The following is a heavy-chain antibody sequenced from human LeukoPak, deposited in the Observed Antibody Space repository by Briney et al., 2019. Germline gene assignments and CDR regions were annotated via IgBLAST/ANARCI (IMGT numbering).Heavy chain of an antibody. CDR2: INHSGST. CDR1: GGSFSGYY. V-gene: IGHV4-34*01. Sequence: KTSETLSLTCAVYGGSFSGYYWSWIRQPPGKGLEWIGEINHSGSTNYNPSLKSRVTISVDTSKKQFSLKLSSVTAADTAVYYCGRFDAYGSGTYYNEGGDYWGQGTPVTVSS. J-gene: IGHJ4*02. CDR3: GRFDAYGSGTYYNEGGDY. D-gene: IGHD3-10*01.